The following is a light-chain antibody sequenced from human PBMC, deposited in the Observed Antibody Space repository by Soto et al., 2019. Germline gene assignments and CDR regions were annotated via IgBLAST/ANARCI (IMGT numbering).Light chain of an antibody. V-gene: IGKV3-20*01. CDR1: RGVTRS. CDR3: LQHGTSPYT. J-gene: IGKJ1*01. CDR2: GAS. Sequence: EIVLTQSPGTLSLSPGERATXXCRASRGVTRSLAWFQQKAGQAPRLLIYGASTRATGIPDRFSGSGSGTDFTLIISRVEPEDFAVYYCLQHGTSPYTFGQGTKVDIK.